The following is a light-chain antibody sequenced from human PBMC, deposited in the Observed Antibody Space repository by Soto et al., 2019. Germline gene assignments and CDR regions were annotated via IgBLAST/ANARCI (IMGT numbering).Light chain of an antibody. J-gene: IGLJ2*01. V-gene: IGLV2-14*01. Sequence: QSALTQPASVSGSPGQSITISCTGTSSDIGGYNYVSWYQQHPGKAPKLMLYEVRNRPSGVSDRFSGSKSGNTASLTISGLQAEDEADYYCSSYRRNTTILFGGGT. CDR3: SSYRRNTTIL. CDR1: SSDIGGYNY. CDR2: EVR.